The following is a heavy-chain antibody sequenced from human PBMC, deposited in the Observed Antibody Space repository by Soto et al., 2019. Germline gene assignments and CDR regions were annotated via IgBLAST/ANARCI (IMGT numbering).Heavy chain of an antibody. CDR2: LIPIFGTL. J-gene: IGHJ1*01. CDR1: GGTFSNFA. D-gene: IGHD6-13*01. CDR3: ARFEQLVLH. Sequence: QVQLVQSGAEVKKPGSSVKVSCKASGGTFSNFAISWVRQAPGQGLEWMGGLIPIFGTLNYAQRFQGRLTISADEPTSTAYMELRRLRSEDTAVYYCARFEQLVLHWGQGTLVTVSS. V-gene: IGHV1-69*01.